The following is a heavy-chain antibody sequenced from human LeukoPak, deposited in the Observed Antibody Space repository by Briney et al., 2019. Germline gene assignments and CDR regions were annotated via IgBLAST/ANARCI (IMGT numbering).Heavy chain of an antibody. CDR2: IRGSGGGT. D-gene: IGHD3-22*01. J-gene: IGHJ4*02. Sequence: GGSLRLSCAASRFTFYTYWMSWVRQAPGKGLEWVSAIRGSGGGTYYADSVKGRFTISRDNSKNTLYLQMNSLRAEDTAVYYCASGYYDSSGSLSDYWGQGTLVTVSS. CDR1: RFTFYTYW. V-gene: IGHV3-23*01. CDR3: ASGYYDSSGSLSDY.